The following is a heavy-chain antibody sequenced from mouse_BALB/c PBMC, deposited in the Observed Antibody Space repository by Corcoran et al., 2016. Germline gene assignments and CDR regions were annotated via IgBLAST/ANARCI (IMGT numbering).Heavy chain of an antibody. J-gene: IGHJ1*01. V-gene: IGHV1S34*01. CDR2: ISCYNGAT. CDR1: GYSFTGYY. Sequence: LVKTGASVKISCKASGYSFTGYYMHWVKQSHGKSLEWIGYISCYNGATSYNQKFKGKATFTVDTSSSTAYMQFNSLTSEYSAVCYCTRGDSTMSSYWYFDVWGAGTTVTVSS. CDR3: TRGDSTMSSYWYFDV. D-gene: IGHD2-1*01.